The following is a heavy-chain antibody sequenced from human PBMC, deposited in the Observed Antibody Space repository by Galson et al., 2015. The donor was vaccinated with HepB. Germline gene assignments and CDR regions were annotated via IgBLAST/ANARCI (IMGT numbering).Heavy chain of an antibody. Sequence: SLRLSCAASGFTFSSYGMHWVRQAPGKGLEWVAVISYDGSNKYYADSVKGRFTISRDNSKNTLYLQMNSLRAEDTAVYYCAKVGYDFWSGFDYWGQGTLVTVSS. J-gene: IGHJ4*02. CDR1: GFTFSSYG. CDR2: ISYDGSNK. D-gene: IGHD3-3*01. CDR3: AKVGYDFWSGFDY. V-gene: IGHV3-30*18.